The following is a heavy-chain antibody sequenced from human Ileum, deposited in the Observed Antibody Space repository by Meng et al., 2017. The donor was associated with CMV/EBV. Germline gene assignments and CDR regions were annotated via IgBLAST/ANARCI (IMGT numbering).Heavy chain of an antibody. V-gene: IGHV3-74*03. CDR3: ARDLNWNTFDY. Sequence: EGQLGDAGGGLVRPWVSLRLFCADSGFTFSDYWRHWVRGAPVNGLEWVSRLDNRGGNIMYADSVQGRFTISRCNAKNVLYLQMSSLRAEDTAVYYCARDLNWNTFDYWGLGTLVTVSS. J-gene: IGHJ4*02. D-gene: IGHD1-20*01. CDR1: GFTFSDYW. CDR2: LDNRGGNI.